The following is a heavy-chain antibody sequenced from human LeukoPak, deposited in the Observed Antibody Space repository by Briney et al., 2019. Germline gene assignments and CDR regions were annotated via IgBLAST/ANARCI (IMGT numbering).Heavy chain of an antibody. V-gene: IGHV3-7*01. CDR1: GFTFSIYW. Sequence: PGGSLRLSCAASGFTFSIYWMNWVHQAPGKGLEWVANIKQDGTEKYYADSVKGRFTISRDNSKNTLYLQMNSLRAEDTAVYYCVQVTSSVFDYWGQGTLVTVSS. D-gene: IGHD2-21*02. J-gene: IGHJ4*02. CDR2: IKQDGTEK. CDR3: VQVTSSVFDY.